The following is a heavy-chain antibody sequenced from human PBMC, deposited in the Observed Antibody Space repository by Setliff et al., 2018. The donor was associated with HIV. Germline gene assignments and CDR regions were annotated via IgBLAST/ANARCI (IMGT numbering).Heavy chain of an antibody. CDR3: ARRGAYGYDYFDY. CDR2: IFRSAST. CDR1: GYSIRSGYY. Sequence: SETLSLTCAVSGYSIRSGYYWGWIRQPPGKGLEWIGSIFRSASTTYNPSLKSRVTISIDTSKNQFSLKLTSVTAADTAVYYCARRGAYGYDYFDYWGPGTLVTV. V-gene: IGHV4-38-2*01. J-gene: IGHJ4*02. D-gene: IGHD5-12*01.